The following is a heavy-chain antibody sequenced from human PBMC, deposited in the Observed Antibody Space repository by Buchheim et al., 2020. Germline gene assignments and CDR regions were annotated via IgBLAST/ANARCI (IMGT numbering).Heavy chain of an antibody. Sequence: EVQVVGSGGGLVQPGGSLRLSCAASGFTFGRYWMHWVRQAPGGALVWVSRINEDGSHTTYTDSVKGRFTISRDNAKNTLYLQMNSLTAEDTAVYYCSKDMSGAEDSWGQGTL. CDR2: INEDGSHT. CDR3: SKDMSGAEDS. V-gene: IGHV3-74*03. J-gene: IGHJ4*02. D-gene: IGHD2-15*01. CDR1: GFTFGRYW.